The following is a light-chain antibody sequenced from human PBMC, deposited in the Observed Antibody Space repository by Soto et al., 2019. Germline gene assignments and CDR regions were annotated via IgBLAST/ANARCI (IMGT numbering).Light chain of an antibody. CDR3: QSYDSSLSGSV. CDR2: GNS. CDR1: SSNIGAGYD. J-gene: IGLJ2*01. V-gene: IGLV1-40*01. Sequence: QSVLTQPPSVSGAPGQRVTISCNGSSSNIGAGYDVQWYQQLPGTAPKLLIYGNSNRPSGVPDRFSASKSGTSASLAITGLQAEDEAEYYCQSYDSSLSGSVFGGGTQLTVL.